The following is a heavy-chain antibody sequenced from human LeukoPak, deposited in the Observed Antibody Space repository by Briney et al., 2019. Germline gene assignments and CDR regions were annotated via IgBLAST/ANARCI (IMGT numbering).Heavy chain of an antibody. Sequence: SETLSLTCTVSGGSISSGSYYWSWIRQPAGKGLEWIGSIYTSGSTNYNPSLKSRVTISVDTSKNQLSLKLSSVTAADTAVYYCARVPIAAAGLPFDYWGQGTLVTVSS. V-gene: IGHV4-61*02. CDR2: IYTSGST. J-gene: IGHJ4*02. D-gene: IGHD6-13*01. CDR1: GGSISSGSYY. CDR3: ARVPIAAAGLPFDY.